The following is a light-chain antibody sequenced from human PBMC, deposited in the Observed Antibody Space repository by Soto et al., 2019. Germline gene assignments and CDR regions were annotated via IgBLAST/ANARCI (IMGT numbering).Light chain of an antibody. J-gene: IGLJ2*01. CDR1: SSDVGGYNS. Sequence: QSLLTQPPSPSGSPGQSVTISCTGTSSDVGGYNSVSWYQQHPGKAPKLMIYGVSTRPSGVPDRFSGSKSGNTASLTVSGLQAEDEADYYCGSYAGRNNAVVFGGGTKVTVL. CDR2: GVS. CDR3: GSYAGRNNAVV. V-gene: IGLV2-8*01.